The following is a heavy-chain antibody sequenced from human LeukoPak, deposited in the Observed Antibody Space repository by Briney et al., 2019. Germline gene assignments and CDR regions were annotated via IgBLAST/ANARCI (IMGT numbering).Heavy chain of an antibody. J-gene: IGHJ3*02. CDR1: GFTFSSYG. V-gene: IGHV3-23*01. CDR3: AKADSDRDAFDI. Sequence: GGTLRLSCAASGFTFSSYGMSWVRQAPGKGLEWVSAISGSGGSTYYADSVKGRFTISRDNSKNTLYLQMNSLRAEDTAVYYCAKADSDRDAFDIWGQGTMVTVSS. D-gene: IGHD1-26*01. CDR2: ISGSGGST.